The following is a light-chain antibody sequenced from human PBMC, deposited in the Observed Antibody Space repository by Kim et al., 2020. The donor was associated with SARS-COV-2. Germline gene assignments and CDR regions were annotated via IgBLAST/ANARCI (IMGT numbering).Light chain of an antibody. V-gene: IGKV3-15*01. CDR2: GAS. CDR1: ASVSCT. Sequence: PTQSRYPGARATIACRASASVSCTLIWAQQQPAHAPRLLSAGASTRATGVPVRFSGRGSGTECTLTISSLQSEDFAVNYCQRGLTFGGGTKVDIK. J-gene: IGKJ4*01. CDR3: QRGLT.